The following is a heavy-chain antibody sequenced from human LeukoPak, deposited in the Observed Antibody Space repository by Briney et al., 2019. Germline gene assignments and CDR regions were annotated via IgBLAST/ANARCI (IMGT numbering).Heavy chain of an antibody. CDR2: IRNDGSNE. CDR3: AKDRGDLPPYFDY. CDR1: GFSFSVYA. V-gene: IGHV3-30*02. D-gene: IGHD2-21*02. Sequence: PGGSLRLSCVASGFSFSVYAMHWVRQAQGKGLEWVAFIRNDGSNENYADSVKGRFTISRDKSKNTLYLQMNSLRAEDTAVYYCAKDRGDLPPYFDYWGQGTLVTVSS. J-gene: IGHJ4*02.